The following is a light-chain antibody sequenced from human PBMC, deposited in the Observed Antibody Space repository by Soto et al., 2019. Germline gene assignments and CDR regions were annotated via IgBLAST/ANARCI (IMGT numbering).Light chain of an antibody. J-gene: IGLJ3*02. CDR3: QSYDSSLSGSV. CDR1: NSNIGAGYD. Sequence: QSVLTQPPSVSGAPGQRVTISCTGSNSNIGAGYDVHWYQQLPGTAPKLLIYGNNNRPSGVPDRFSGSKSVTSASLAITGLQAEDEADYYCQSYDSSLSGSVFGGGTKVTVL. V-gene: IGLV1-40*01. CDR2: GNN.